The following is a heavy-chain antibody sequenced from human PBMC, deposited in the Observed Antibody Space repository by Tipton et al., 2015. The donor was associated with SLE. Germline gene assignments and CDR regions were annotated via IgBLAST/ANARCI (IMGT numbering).Heavy chain of an antibody. CDR1: GGSISFGGYF. Sequence: TLSLTCSVSGGSISFGGYFWGWFRQPPGKGLEWIGSIYYSGTTYYNPSLKSRVTISVDTSKNQFSLKLSSVTAADTAVYFCARHVTYGSGTYGPFYFDSWSQGTLVTVSS. CDR3: ARHVTYGSGTYGPFYFDS. CDR2: IYYSGTT. J-gene: IGHJ4*02. V-gene: IGHV4-39*01. D-gene: IGHD3-10*01.